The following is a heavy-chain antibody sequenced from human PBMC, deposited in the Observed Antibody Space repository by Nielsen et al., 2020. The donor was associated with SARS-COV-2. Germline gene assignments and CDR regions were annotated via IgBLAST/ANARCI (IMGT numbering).Heavy chain of an antibody. CDR2: IYSDGST. J-gene: IGHJ4*02. V-gene: IGHV3-53*01. Sequence: GGSLRLSCAASGFSVSRHDMNWVRQAPGKGLQWVSLIYSDGSTKYADSVKGRFTISRDNSRNTVYLQMNSLRPEDTAVYYCAREFALRDTAYFDYWGQGTLVTVSS. CDR3: AREFALRDTAYFDY. D-gene: IGHD5-18*01. CDR1: GFSVSRHD.